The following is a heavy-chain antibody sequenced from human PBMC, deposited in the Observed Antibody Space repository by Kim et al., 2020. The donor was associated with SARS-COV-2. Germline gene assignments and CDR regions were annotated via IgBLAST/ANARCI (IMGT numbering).Heavy chain of an antibody. V-gene: IGHV3-48*02. Sequence: TIYYADSVKGRFTISRDNAKNSLYLQMNSLRDEDTAVYYCAREGGGYFDYWGQGTLVTVSS. CDR2: TI. CDR3: AREGGGYFDY. D-gene: IGHD2-15*01. J-gene: IGHJ4*02.